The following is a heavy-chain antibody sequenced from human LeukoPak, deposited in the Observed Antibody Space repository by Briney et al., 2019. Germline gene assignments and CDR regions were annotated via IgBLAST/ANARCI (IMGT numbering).Heavy chain of an antibody. CDR1: GFTFSDYY. J-gene: IGHJ4*02. CDR2: ISSSGSTI. V-gene: IGHV3-11*04. CDR3: ARDVEAGDFRSGTANDY. Sequence: PGGSLRLSCAASGFTFSDYYMSWIRQAPGKGLEWVSYISSSGSTIYYADSVKGRFTISRDNAKNSLYLQMNSLRAEDTAVYYCARDVEAGDFRSGTANDYWGQGTLVTVSS. D-gene: IGHD3-3*01.